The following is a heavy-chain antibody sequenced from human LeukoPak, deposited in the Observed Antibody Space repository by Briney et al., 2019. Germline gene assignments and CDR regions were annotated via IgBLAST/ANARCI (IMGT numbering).Heavy chain of an antibody. CDR3: ARGEPYSSSWPDVAYYYYGMDV. Sequence: PGRSLRLSCAASGFTFSSYAMSWVRQAPGKGLEWVSAISGSGGSTYYADSVKGRFTISRHNPKNTLYLQMNSLRAEDTAVYYCARGEPYSSSWPDVAYYYYGMDVWGQGTTVTVSS. CDR1: GFTFSSYA. J-gene: IGHJ6*02. V-gene: IGHV3-23*01. CDR2: ISGSGGST. D-gene: IGHD6-13*01.